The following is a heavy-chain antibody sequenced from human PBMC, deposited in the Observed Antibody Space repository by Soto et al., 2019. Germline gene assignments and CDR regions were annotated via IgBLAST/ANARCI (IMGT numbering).Heavy chain of an antibody. D-gene: IGHD5-12*01. CDR1: GGSISSGGYY. Sequence: QVQLQESGPGLVKPSQTLSLTCTVSGGSISSGGYYWSWIRQHPGKGLEWIGYIYYSGSTYYNPYLKSRVTISVDTSKNQFSLKLSSVTAADTAVYYCAREFRANYYGMDVWGQGTTVTVSS. V-gene: IGHV4-31*03. J-gene: IGHJ6*02. CDR2: IYYSGST. CDR3: AREFRANYYGMDV.